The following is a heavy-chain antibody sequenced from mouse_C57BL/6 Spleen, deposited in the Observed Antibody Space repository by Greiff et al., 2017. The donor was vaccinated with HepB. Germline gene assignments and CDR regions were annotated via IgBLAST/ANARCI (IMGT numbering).Heavy chain of an antibody. J-gene: IGHJ4*01. Sequence: VQLQQSGAELVKPGASVKISCKASGYAFSSYWMNWVKQRPGKGLEWIGQIYPGDGDTNYNGKFKGKATLTADKASSTAYMQLSSLTSEDSAVYFCASFVLTGRGDYAMDYWGQGTSVTVSS. CDR2: IYPGDGDT. V-gene: IGHV1-80*01. CDR3: ASFVLTGRGDYAMDY. CDR1: GYAFSSYW. D-gene: IGHD4-1*01.